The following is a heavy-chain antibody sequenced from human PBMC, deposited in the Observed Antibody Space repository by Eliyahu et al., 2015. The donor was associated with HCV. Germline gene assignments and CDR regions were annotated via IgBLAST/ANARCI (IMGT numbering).Heavy chain of an antibody. CDR3: ARGLKYSSSWYRYYFDY. CDR2: INHSGST. J-gene: IGHJ4*02. Sequence: QVQLQQWGAGLLKPSETLSLTCAVYGGSFSGYYWSWIRQPPGKGLEWIGEINHSGSTNYNPSLKSRVTISVDTSKNQFSLKLSSVTAADTAVYYCARGLKYSSSWYRYYFDYWGQGTLVTVSS. CDR1: GGSFSGYY. D-gene: IGHD6-13*01. V-gene: IGHV4-34*01.